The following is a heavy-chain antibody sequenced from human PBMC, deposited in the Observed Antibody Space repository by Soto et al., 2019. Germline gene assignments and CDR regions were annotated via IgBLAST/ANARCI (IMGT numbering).Heavy chain of an antibody. J-gene: IGHJ5*01. CDR1: GGSVTAPDW. D-gene: IGHD1-1*01. CDR2: VHISGHS. CDR3: ARVRQGCSANNCYFDP. V-gene: IGHV4-4*02. Sequence: SETLSLTCTLSGGSVTAPDWWKWVRQSPDKGLEWIAEVHISGHSNYNPSLRSRVSVSIDSSKNQFYLNLNSVTAADTAIYYCARVRQGCSANNCYFDPWGQGTQVTVSS.